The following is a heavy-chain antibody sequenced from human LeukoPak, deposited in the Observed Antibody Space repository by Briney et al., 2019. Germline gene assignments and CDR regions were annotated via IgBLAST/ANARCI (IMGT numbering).Heavy chain of an antibody. D-gene: IGHD3-3*01. J-gene: IGHJ5*02. Sequence: ASVKVSCKASGYTFTSYAMHWVRQAPGQRLEWRGWINAGNGNTKYSQKFQGRVTITRDTSASTAYMELSSLRSEDTAVYYCARDYYDFWSDPFDPWGQGTLVTVSS. CDR3: ARDYYDFWSDPFDP. CDR1: GYTFTSYA. V-gene: IGHV1-3*01. CDR2: INAGNGNT.